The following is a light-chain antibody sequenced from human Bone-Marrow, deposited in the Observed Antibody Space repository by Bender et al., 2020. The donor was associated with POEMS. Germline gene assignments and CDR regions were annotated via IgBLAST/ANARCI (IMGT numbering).Light chain of an antibody. Sequence: SYGLTQPPSVSVSPGHTANITCSGDQLGDQYASWYQLKPGQSPVLVIYEDNKRPSGIPDRFSGSNSGNIATLPISGTQALDEADYYCQAWDTSSVVFGGGTKLTVL. CDR2: EDN. J-gene: IGLJ2*01. CDR3: QAWDTSSVV. CDR1: QLGDQY. V-gene: IGLV3-1*01.